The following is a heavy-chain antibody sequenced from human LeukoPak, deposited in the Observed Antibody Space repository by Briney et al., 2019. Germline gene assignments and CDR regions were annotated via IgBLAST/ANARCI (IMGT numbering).Heavy chain of an antibody. D-gene: IGHD3-10*02. Sequence: RASVKVSCKVSGYTLTELSMHWVRQAPGKGLEWMGGFDPEDGETIYAQKFQGRVTMTRDTSTSTVYMELSSLRSEDTAVYYCARGGPMLDAFDIWGQGTMVTVSS. CDR3: ARGGPMLDAFDI. CDR1: GYTLTELS. CDR2: FDPEDGET. V-gene: IGHV1-24*01. J-gene: IGHJ3*02.